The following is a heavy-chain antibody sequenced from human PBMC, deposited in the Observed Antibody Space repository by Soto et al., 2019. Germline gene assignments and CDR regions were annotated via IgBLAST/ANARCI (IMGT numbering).Heavy chain of an antibody. V-gene: IGHV1-58*01. Sequence: SVKVSCKASGFTFTSSAVQWVRQARGQRLEWIGWIVVGSGNTNYAQKFQEGVTITRDMSTSTAYMELSSLRSEDTAVYYCAASSNYCGGDCYSPFLNYGMDVWGQGTTVTVSS. D-gene: IGHD2-21*02. CDR3: AASSNYCGGDCYSPFLNYGMDV. CDR2: IVVGSGNT. J-gene: IGHJ6*02. CDR1: GFTFTSSA.